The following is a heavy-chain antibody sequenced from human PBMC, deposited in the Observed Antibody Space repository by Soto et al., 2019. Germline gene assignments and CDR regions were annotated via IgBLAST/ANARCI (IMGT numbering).Heavy chain of an antibody. V-gene: IGHV4-39*01. CDR1: GGSISSSSYY. Sequence: SETLSLTCTVSGGSISSSSYYWGWIRQPPGKGLEWIGSIYYSGSTYYNPSLKSRVTISVDTSKNQFSLKLSSVTAADTAVYYCARAPVAGGSNWFDLRGQGTLVTVSS. J-gene: IGHJ5*02. CDR3: ARAPVAGGSNWFDL. D-gene: IGHD3-16*01. CDR2: IYYSGST.